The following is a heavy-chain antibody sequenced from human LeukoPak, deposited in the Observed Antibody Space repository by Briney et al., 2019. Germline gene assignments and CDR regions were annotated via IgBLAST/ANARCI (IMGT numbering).Heavy chain of an antibody. J-gene: IGHJ6*03. Sequence: AASVKVSCKPSGGTFSSYAISWVPQAPGQGLEWMGGIIPIFGTANYAQNFQGRFTIHADESTSTAHIDLSSLRSEDTGVYYCARPRNEWLWKDNYYYYYMDVWGKGTTVTVSS. V-gene: IGHV1-69*13. CDR3: ARPRNEWLWKDNYYYYYMDV. CDR1: GGTFSSYA. CDR2: IIPIFGTA. D-gene: IGHD5-12*01.